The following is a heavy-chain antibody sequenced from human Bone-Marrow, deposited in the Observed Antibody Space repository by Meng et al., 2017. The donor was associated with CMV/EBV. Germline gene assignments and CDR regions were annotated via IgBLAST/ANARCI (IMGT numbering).Heavy chain of an antibody. D-gene: IGHD2-2*01. V-gene: IGHV4-34*01. CDR2: INHSGST. Sequence: SETLSLTCAVYGGSFSGYYWSWIRQPPGKGLEWIGEINHSGSTNYNPSLKSRVTISVDTSKNQFSLKLSSVTAADTAVYYCARGPDCSSTSCTDDWGQGTLVTVSS. CDR1: GGSFSGYY. J-gene: IGHJ4*02. CDR3: ARGPDCSSTSCTDD.